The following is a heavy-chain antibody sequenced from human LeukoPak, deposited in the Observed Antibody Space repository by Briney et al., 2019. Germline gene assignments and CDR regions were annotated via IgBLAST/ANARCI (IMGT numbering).Heavy chain of an antibody. CDR2: IYPSGTT. J-gene: IGHJ5*02. V-gene: IGHV4-61*02. CDR1: GGSVSSGNYY. Sequence: SETLSLTCTVSGGSVSSGNYYWIWNRQPAGKGREWIGRIYPSGTTNYNPSLGSRVTILVDTSKNQFSLKLSSVTAADTAVYYCARAVGSSESNYFDLWGKGTLATVSS. D-gene: IGHD1-7*01. CDR3: ARAVGSSESNYFDL.